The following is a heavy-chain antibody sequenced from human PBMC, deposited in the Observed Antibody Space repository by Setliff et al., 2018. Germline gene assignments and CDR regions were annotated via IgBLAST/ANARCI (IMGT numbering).Heavy chain of an antibody. D-gene: IGHD2-15*01. J-gene: IGHJ4*02. CDR1: GYTFTEYY. CDR3: ARGRGPDIVVTIPGDY. V-gene: IGHV1-2*06. CDR2: INGNSGGT. Sequence: GASVKVSCKASGYTFTEYYMHWVRQAPGQGLEWMGRINGNSGGTNYAQKFQGRVTMTTDTSISTAFMELSRLRSDDTAVYYCARGRGPDIVVTIPGDYWGQGTQVTVSS.